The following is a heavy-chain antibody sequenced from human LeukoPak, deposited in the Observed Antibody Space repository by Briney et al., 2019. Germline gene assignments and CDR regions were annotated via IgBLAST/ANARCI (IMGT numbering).Heavy chain of an antibody. J-gene: IGHJ4*02. CDR2: IRYNGSNK. D-gene: IGHD6-19*01. V-gene: IGHV3-30*02. Sequence: PGGSLRLSCAASGFTFSSYGMHWVRQAPGKGLEWVAFIRYNGSNKYYADSVKGRFTISRDNSKNTLYLQMNSLRAEDTALYYCARDRGGYSSGIDYWGQGTLVTVSS. CDR3: ARDRGGYSSGIDY. CDR1: GFTFSSYG.